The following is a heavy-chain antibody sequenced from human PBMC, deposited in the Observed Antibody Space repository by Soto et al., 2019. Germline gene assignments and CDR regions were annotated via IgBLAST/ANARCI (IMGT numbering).Heavy chain of an antibody. V-gene: IGHV4-34*01. CDR3: ARGRSIQGPGVAVAGTPVDPAY. J-gene: IGHJ4*01. CDR2: INHRGST. Sequence: QVQLQQWGAGLLKPSETLFLTCAVYGGSFSGYSWSWIRQPPGKGLEWIGEINHRGSTNYNPSLKSPVTVPVDTSNDHCSRNLSAVTGADRAVYYCARGRSIQGPGVAVAGTPVDPAYWGHGTLVTVSS. CDR1: GGSFSGYS. D-gene: IGHD6-19*01.